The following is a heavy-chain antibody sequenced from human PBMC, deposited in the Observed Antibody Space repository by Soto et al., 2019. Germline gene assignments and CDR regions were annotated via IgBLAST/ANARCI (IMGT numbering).Heavy chain of an antibody. CDR1: GGSISSGGYS. V-gene: IGHV4-30-2*01. J-gene: IGHJ6*02. CDR2: IYHSGST. D-gene: IGHD1-20*01. CDR3: ARHNWNDRDYYYYGMDV. Sequence: SETLSLTCAVSGGSISSGGYSWSWIRQPPGKGLEWIGYIYHSGSTYYNPSLKSRVTISVDRSKNQFSLKLSSVTAADTAVYYCARHNWNDRDYYYYGMDVWGQGTTVTVSS.